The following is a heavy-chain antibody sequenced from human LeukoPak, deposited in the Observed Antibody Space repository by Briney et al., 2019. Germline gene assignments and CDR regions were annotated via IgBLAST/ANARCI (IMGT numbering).Heavy chain of an antibody. CDR2: LSGSGGST. D-gene: IGHD5-18*01. J-gene: IGHJ4*02. CDR3: AKDPHTGYSFAY. CDR1: GFTFSSYA. Sequence: GGSLRLSCVFSGFTFSSYAMSWVRQAPGKGLEWVSSLSGSGGSTYYADSVKGRSTISRDNSKNTRYLQMNSLRVEDTAVYYCAKDPHTGYSFAYWGQGTLVTVSS. V-gene: IGHV3-23*01.